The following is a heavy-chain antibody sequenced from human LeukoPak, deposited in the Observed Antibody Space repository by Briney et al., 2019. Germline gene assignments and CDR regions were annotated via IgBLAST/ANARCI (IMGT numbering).Heavy chain of an antibody. CDR1: GGSFSGYY. J-gene: IGHJ1*01. D-gene: IGHD5-18*01. V-gene: IGHV4-34*01. CDR3: ARGQGVQLWLRYFQH. Sequence: PSETLSLTCAVYGGSFSGYYWSWIRQPPGKGLEWIGEINHSGSTNYNPSLKSRVTISVDTSKNQFSLKLSSVTAADTAVYYCARGQGVQLWLRYFQHWGQGTLVTVSS. CDR2: INHSGST.